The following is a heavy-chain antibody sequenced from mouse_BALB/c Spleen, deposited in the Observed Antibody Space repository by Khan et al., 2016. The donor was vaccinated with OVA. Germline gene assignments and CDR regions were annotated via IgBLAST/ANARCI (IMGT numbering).Heavy chain of an antibody. CDR3: AKDPPYYAMDY. Sequence: QVQLQQSGPGLVAPSQSLSITCTVSGFSLTDYAVSWIRQPPGKGLEWLGVIWAGGSKYYNLAIKSRLSISKDNSKSQVVLKMNSLQTDDTAMYYCAKDPPYYAMDYWGQGTSVTVSS. J-gene: IGHJ4*01. CDR1: GFSLTDYA. V-gene: IGHV2-6-5*01. CDR2: IWAGGSK.